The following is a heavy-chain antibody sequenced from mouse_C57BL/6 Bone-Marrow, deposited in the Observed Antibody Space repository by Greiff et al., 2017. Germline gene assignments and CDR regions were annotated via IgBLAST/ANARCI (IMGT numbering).Heavy chain of an antibody. J-gene: IGHJ4*01. CDR2: IDPSDSYT. CDR3: AIYYGSSGDY. V-gene: IGHV1-69*01. CDR1: GYTFTSYW. Sequence: QVQLQQPGAELVMPGASVKLSCKASGYTFTSYWMHWVKQRPGQGLEWIGEIDPSDSYTNYNQQFKGKSTLTVDKSSSTAYMQLSSLTSEDSAVYYCAIYYGSSGDYWGQGTSVTVSS. D-gene: IGHD1-1*01.